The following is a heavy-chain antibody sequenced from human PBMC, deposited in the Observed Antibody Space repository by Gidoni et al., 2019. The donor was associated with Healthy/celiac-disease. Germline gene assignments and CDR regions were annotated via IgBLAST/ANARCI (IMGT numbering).Heavy chain of an antibody. CDR3: AKDLLSIVEVPAAIYAHPDYYYGMDV. V-gene: IGHV3-30*18. CDR1: GFSFSSYG. Sequence: QVQLVESGGGVVQAGSSLRLSCAAYGFSFSSYGMYGGCEAPGKGLEWVAVISYEVSNNCYAGSVNGRFTISRDNSKTTLYMQSDSLKSEVSVVYYCAKDLLSIVEVPAAIYAHPDYYYGMDVWGQGTTVTVSS. CDR2: ISYEVSNN. D-gene: IGHD2-2*02. J-gene: IGHJ6*02.